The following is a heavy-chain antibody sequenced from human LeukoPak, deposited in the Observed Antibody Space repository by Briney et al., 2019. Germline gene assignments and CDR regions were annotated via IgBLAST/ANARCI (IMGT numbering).Heavy chain of an antibody. J-gene: IGHJ6*02. V-gene: IGHV4-59*01. CDR3: ARDYCSSTSCLLYYYYYYGMDV. Sequence: SETLSLTCTVSGGSISSYYWSWIRQPPGKGLEWIGYIYYSGSTDYNPSLKSRVTISVDTSKNQFSLKLSSVTAEDTAVYYCARDYCSSTSCLLYYYYYYGMDVWGQGTTVTVSS. D-gene: IGHD2-2*01. CDR2: IYYSGST. CDR1: GGSISSYY.